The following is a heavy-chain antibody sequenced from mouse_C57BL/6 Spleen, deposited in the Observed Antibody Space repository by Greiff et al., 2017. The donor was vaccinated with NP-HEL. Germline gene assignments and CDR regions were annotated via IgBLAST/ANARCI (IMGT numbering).Heavy chain of an antibody. D-gene: IGHD3-2*02. CDR2: ISDGGSYT. V-gene: IGHV5-4*01. Sequence: EVKLVESGGGLVKPGGSLKLSCAASGFTFSSYAMSWVRQTPEKRLVWVATISDGGSYTYYPDNVKGRFTISRDTAKNNLYLQMSHLKSEDTAMYYCARDSSGDAPWFAYWGQGTLVTVSA. CDR3: ARDSSGDAPWFAY. J-gene: IGHJ3*01. CDR1: GFTFSSYA.